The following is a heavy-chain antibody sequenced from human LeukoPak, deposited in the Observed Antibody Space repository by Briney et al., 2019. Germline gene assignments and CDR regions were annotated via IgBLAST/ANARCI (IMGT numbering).Heavy chain of an antibody. CDR1: GGSFSGYY. D-gene: IGHD6-13*01. Sequence: SETLSLTCAVYGGSFSGYYWSWIRQSPAKGLEWIGEINHSGRTNYNPSLKSRVTISVDTSKSQFFLKVTSVTAADTAVYYCARGGPRYSSSWLNYWGQGILVTVSS. CDR2: INHSGRT. J-gene: IGHJ4*02. V-gene: IGHV4-34*01. CDR3: ARGGPRYSSSWLNY.